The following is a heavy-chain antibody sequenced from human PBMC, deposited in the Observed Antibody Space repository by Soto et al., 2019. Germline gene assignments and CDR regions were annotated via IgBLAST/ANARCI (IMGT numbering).Heavy chain of an antibody. D-gene: IGHD2-21*01. Sequence: GGSLRLSCAASGFTFSNYAMIWVRQAPGKGLEWVSILYRGGAAYYADFVKDRFTISRDDSKNTLYLHMSSLRAEDTAVYYCARGFQSSFDYWGQGSLVTVSS. V-gene: IGHV3-53*01. J-gene: IGHJ4*02. CDR3: ARGFQSSFDY. CDR1: GFTFSNYA. CDR2: LYRGGAA.